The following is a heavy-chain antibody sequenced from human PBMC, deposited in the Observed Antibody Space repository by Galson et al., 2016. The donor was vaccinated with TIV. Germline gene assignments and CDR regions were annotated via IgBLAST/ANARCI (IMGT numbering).Heavy chain of an antibody. CDR1: GHTLTDLS. V-gene: IGHV1-24*01. D-gene: IGHD6-19*01. J-gene: IGHJ4*02. Sequence: SVKVSCKVSGHTLTDLSIHWVRQPPGRGLEWMGGFDPAHAETIYARRFQGRVTLTEDTSTNPAYMELSSLTSEDTAIYYCENLQEIPVGATGDFWGQGTLVTVSP. CDR3: ENLQEIPVGATGDF. CDR2: FDPAHAET.